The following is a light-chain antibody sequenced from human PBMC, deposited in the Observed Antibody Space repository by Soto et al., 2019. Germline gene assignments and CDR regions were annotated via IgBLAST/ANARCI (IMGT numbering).Light chain of an antibody. CDR3: QQDNSYPGT. J-gene: IGKJ1*01. Sequence: EIVMTQSPATLSVSPGERVTLSRRASQSVGNNLAWYQQKPGQAPRLLIHGASTRHSGIPGRFSGSGSGTEFTLTVSSLQSEDFAVYYCQQDNSYPGTFGQGTKVDI. CDR1: QSVGNN. CDR2: GAS. V-gene: IGKV3-15*01.